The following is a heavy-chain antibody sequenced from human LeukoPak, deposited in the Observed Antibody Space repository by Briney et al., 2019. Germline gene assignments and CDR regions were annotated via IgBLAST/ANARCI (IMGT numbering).Heavy chain of an antibody. CDR3: AGVEVPVGHDVFRF. Sequence: SQTLSLTCAISGDSVSNTNAAWNWLRRSPSRGLEWLGRTYYRSRWHYDYAPSLQSRIVINPDTSRNQFSLQLNSMTPDDAAVYYCAGVEVPVGHDVFRFWGQGIVVTVSS. V-gene: IGHV6-1*01. CDR1: GDSVSNTNAA. CDR2: TYYRSRWHY. D-gene: IGHD1-1*01. J-gene: IGHJ3*01.